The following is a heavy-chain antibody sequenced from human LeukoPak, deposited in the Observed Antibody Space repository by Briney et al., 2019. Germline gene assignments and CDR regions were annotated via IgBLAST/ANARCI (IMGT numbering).Heavy chain of an antibody. Sequence: GGSLRLSCAASGFNFGVHNMHWVRQAPGKGLEGVSIISWDGRASAYADSVKGRFTISRDNRDRSLYLQMNSLRTEDTALYYCAKDNMGSIDFWGQGTLVTVSS. V-gene: IGHV3-43*01. CDR1: GFNFGVHN. CDR2: ISWDGRAS. CDR3: AKDNMGSIDF. D-gene: IGHD6-6*01. J-gene: IGHJ4*02.